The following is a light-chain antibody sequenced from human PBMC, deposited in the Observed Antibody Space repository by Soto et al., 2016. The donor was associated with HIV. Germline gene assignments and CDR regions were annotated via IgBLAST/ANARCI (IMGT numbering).Light chain of an antibody. CDR2: AAS. CDR3: QKYNSAPALT. Sequence: DIQMTQSPSSLSASVGDRVTITCRASQGISNYLAWYRQKAGKAPKLLISAASTLQSGVPSRFRGSGSGTDFTLTISSLRPEDVATYYCQKYNSAPALTFGGGTKVEIK. J-gene: IGKJ4*01. V-gene: IGKV1-27*01. CDR1: QGISNY.